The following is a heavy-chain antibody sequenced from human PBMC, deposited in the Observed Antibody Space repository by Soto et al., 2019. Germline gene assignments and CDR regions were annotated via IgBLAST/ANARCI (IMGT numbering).Heavy chain of an antibody. CDR1: GYSFNSYY. Sequence: QVQLVQSGAEVKKPGASVKVACKASGYSFNSYYMHWVRQAPGQGPEWMGVINPSGASTSYAQKFKGRVNMTRDTSTSTVYMESSTLRSEGTALYYCASDYHVYHRQHVLVMWGQGTRVP. D-gene: IGHD2-2*01. CDR2: INPSGAST. J-gene: IGHJ3*02. V-gene: IGHV1-46*02. CDR3: ASDYHVYHRQHVLVM.